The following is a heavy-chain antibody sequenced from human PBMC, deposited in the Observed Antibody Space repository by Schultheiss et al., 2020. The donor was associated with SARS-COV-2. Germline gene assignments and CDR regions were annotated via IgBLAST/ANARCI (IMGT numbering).Heavy chain of an antibody. V-gene: IGHV3-43D*04. J-gene: IGHJ4*02. Sequence: GESLKISCAASGFTFSSYGMHWVRQAPGKGLEWVSLISWDGGSTYYADSVKGRFTISRDNSKNSLYLQMNSLRAEDTAVYYCAKDPDYWGQGTLVTVSS. CDR1: GFTFSSYG. CDR3: AKDPDY. CDR2: ISWDGGST.